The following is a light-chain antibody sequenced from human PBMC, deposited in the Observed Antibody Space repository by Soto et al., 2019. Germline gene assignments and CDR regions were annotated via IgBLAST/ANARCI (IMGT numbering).Light chain of an antibody. CDR1: ESVSSPY. CDR3: QQFGSSWT. CDR2: AAS. V-gene: IGKV3-20*01. J-gene: IGKJ1*01. Sequence: EIVLTQSPGTLSLSPGERATLSCRASESVSSPYLAWYQQKPGQAPRLLIHAASSRATGTPDRFSGSGSGTVFTLTISRLEPEYVAFYYCQQFGSSWTFGQGTKVEIK.